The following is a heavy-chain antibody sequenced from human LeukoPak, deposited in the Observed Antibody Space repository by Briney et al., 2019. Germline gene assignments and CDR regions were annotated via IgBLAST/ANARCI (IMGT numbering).Heavy chain of an antibody. CDR2: IIPIFGTA. J-gene: IGHJ5*02. Sequence: SVKVSCKASGGTFSSYAISWVRQAPGQGLEWMGRIIPIFGTANYAQKFQGRVTITTDESTSIAYMELSSLRSEDTAVYYCARVGIAAAGSYNWFDPWGQGTLVTVSS. CDR3: ARVGIAAAGSYNWFDP. V-gene: IGHV1-69*05. CDR1: GGTFSSYA. D-gene: IGHD6-13*01.